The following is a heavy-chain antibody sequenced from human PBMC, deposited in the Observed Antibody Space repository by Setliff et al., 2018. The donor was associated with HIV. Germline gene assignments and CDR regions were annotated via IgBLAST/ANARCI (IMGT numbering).Heavy chain of an antibody. Sequence: SETLSLTCTVSGGSINRISYYWGWIRQAPGRGLEFIGSIHYNDGKTYYNAALRSRVTISADTSKNQFSLKLNSVTAADTAVYYCASRIYYYDSSRVLREEGFDPWGQGTLVTVSS. CDR2: IHYNDGKT. CDR3: ASRIYYYDSSRVLREEGFDP. CDR1: GGSINRISYY. D-gene: IGHD3-22*01. V-gene: IGHV4-39*01. J-gene: IGHJ5*02.